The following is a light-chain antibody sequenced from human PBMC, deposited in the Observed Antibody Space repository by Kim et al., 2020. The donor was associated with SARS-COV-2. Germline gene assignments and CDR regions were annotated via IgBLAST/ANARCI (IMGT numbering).Light chain of an antibody. CDR2: GAS. CDR1: QTVNTN. V-gene: IGKV3-15*01. Sequence: EIVMTQSPATLSVSPGDRVILSCRARQTVNTNLAWYQQKPGQAPRLLMYGASTRATGIPTRFSGTGSGTEFTLSISSLQSEDFAVYYCQQYNEWPTFGQGTKLEL. CDR3: QQYNEWPT. J-gene: IGKJ2*01.